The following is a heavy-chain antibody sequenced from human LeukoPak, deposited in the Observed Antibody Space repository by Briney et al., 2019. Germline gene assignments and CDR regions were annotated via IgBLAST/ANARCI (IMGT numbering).Heavy chain of an antibody. CDR2: ISYDGSNK. CDR1: GFTFSSYG. CDR3: AKDQGEQWLVLDY. J-gene: IGHJ4*02. V-gene: IGHV3-30*18. Sequence: GRSLSLSCAASGFTFSSYGMHWVRQAPGKGLEWVAVISYDGSNKYYADSVKGRFTISRDNSKNTLYLQMNSLRAEDTAVYYCAKDQGEQWLVLDYWGQGTLVTVSS. D-gene: IGHD6-19*01.